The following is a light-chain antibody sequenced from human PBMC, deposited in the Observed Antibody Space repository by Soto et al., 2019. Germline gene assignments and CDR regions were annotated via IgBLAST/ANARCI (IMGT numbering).Light chain of an antibody. CDR2: QDS. J-gene: IGLJ2*01. Sequence: SYELTQPPSVSVSPGQTASITCSGDKLGNKFTCWYQQKAGQSPTLVIYQDSKRPPGIPERFSGSNSGNTATLTITGTQAMDEADYYCQAWDYSVVFGGGTKVTVL. V-gene: IGLV3-1*01. CDR3: QAWDYSVV. CDR1: KLGNKF.